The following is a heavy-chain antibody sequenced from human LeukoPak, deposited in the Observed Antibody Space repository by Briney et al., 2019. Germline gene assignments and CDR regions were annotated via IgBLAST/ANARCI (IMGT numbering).Heavy chain of an antibody. CDR3: ARGPNSNWSGLDF. CDR1: GFSFSGHW. Sequence: GGSLRLSCTASGFSFSGHWMHWARQLPGKGLVWVSRISPTGSTTSYADSVKGRFTVSRDNAKNTLHLQVNNLRAEDTAVYYCARGPNSNWSGLDFWGQGTLLTVSS. D-gene: IGHD6-6*01. V-gene: IGHV3-74*01. J-gene: IGHJ4*02. CDR2: ISPTGSTT.